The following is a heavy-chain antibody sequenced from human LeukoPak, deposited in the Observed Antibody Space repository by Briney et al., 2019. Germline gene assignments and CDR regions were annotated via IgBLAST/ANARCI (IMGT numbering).Heavy chain of an antibody. CDR3: GRIDWAPDY. J-gene: IGHJ4*02. CDR1: GGSFSGYY. Sequence: SETLSLTCAVYGGSFSGYYWSWIRQPPGKGLEWIGEINHSGSTNYNPSLKSRVTISLDTSKNQFSLRLTSVTAADTAVYYCGRIDWAPDYWGQGTLVTVSS. D-gene: IGHD2-21*01. CDR2: INHSGST. V-gene: IGHV4-34*01.